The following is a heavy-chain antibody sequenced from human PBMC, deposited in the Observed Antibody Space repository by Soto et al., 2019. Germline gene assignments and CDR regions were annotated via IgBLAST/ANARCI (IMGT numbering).Heavy chain of an antibody. D-gene: IGHD3-10*01. CDR3: ARVDYDSTYGSYGNGFDV. CDR1: GGTFSSYS. Sequence: QVHLVQSGAEVKKPGSSVRVSCKTSGGTFSSYSFTWVRQAPGQGLEWMGEIIPILNTANFAQKFQSRVTITADEPTSTVNMDLSSLSPDDTAVYYCARVDYDSTYGSYGNGFDVWCQGTMVIVS. CDR2: IIPILNTA. V-gene: IGHV1-69*01. J-gene: IGHJ3*01.